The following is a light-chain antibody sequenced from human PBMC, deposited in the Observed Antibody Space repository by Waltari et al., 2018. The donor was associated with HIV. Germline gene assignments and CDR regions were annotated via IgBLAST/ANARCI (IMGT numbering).Light chain of an antibody. V-gene: IGLV1-51*01. CDR2: DKT. Sequence: QSVLTQPPSVSAAPGQKVTISCSGSSSNIWRNYVSWYQQLPGAAPKLLIYDKTERPSGIPDRFSGSKSGTSATLGITGLQTGDEADYYCGTWDSSLGGWVFGGGTKLAVL. CDR1: SSNIWRNY. CDR3: GTWDSSLGGWV. J-gene: IGLJ3*02.